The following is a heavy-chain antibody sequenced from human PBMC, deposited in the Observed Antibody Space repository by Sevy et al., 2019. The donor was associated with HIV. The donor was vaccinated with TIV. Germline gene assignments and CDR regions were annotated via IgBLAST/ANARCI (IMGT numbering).Heavy chain of an antibody. CDR1: GFTFSSQA. V-gene: IGHV3-23*01. CDR3: AIEGTHRRRDY. Sequence: GGSLRLSCAASGFTFSSQAMSWVRQSPGKGQKWVSIISASGDHTYYENSVKGPFTISRDNSKNTLYLQMNGLRAEDTAVYYCAIEGTHRRRDYGGRRTLVTVSS. CDR2: ISASGDHT. J-gene: IGHJ4*02.